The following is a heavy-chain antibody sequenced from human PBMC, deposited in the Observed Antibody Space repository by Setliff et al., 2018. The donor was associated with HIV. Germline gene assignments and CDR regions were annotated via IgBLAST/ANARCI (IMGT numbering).Heavy chain of an antibody. CDR1: GDSISFNNIY. D-gene: IGHD3-9*01. CDR3: ARHVSPYSYFLTDYYANWFDP. V-gene: IGHV4-61*02. Sequence: SETLSLTCTVSGDSISFNNIYWSWIRQPAGKGLEWIGRIDIGGNPNYNPSLKSRITISRDTSKRQFSLQLTSLTAADTAVYYCARHVSPYSYFLTDYYANWFDPWGQGILVTVSS. CDR2: IDIGGNP. J-gene: IGHJ5*02.